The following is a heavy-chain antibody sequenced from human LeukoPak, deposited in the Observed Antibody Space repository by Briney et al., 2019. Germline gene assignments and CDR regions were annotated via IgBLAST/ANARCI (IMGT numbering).Heavy chain of an antibody. J-gene: IGHJ4*02. CDR3: ATHWGGR. Sequence: GGSLRLSCTASGFSLSGYWMSWVRQAPGKGPEWLANIKEDGSRRYYSESVRGRFTISRDNSENSLYLQMNSLRAEDTAVYYCATHWGGRWGQGTLVTVSS. D-gene: IGHD7-27*01. V-gene: IGHV3-7*03. CDR2: IKEDGSRR. CDR1: GFSLSGYW.